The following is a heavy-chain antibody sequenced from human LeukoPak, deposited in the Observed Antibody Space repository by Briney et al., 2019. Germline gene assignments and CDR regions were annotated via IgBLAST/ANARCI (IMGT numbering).Heavy chain of an antibody. J-gene: IGHJ4*02. D-gene: IGHD5-24*01. Sequence: PGGSLRLSCAASGFTFSSYAMSWVRQAPGKGLEWVSAISGSGGSTYYADSVKGRFTISRDNSKNTLYLQMNSLRAEDTAVYYCAPVRRDGYNFHYWGQGTLVTVSS. CDR3: APVRRDGYNFHY. V-gene: IGHV3-23*01. CDR1: GFTFSSYA. CDR2: ISGSGGST.